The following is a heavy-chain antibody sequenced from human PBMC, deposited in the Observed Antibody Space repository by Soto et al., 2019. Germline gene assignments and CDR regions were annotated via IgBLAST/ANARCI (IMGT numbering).Heavy chain of an antibody. J-gene: IGHJ4*02. V-gene: IGHV1-69*13. CDR2: IIPIFGTA. D-gene: IGHD6-6*01. CDR3: AMPYSSSYYFDY. Sequence: SVKVSCKASGGTFSSYAISWVRQAPGQGLEWMGGIIPIFGTANYAQKFQGRVTITADESTSTAYMELSSLRSEDTAVYYCAMPYSSSYYFDYWSQGTLVTVSS. CDR1: GGTFSSYA.